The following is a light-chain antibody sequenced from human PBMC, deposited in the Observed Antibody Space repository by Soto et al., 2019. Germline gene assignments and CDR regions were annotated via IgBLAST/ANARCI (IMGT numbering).Light chain of an antibody. CDR1: RSKIGNNA. CDR3: AAWDDSLNARGV. J-gene: IGLJ3*02. CDR2: NNN. Sequence: QSALTQPPSASGTPGQRVTISCSGSRSKIGNNAVSWYQQLPGTAPKLLIYNNNQRPSGVPDRFSGSKSGTSASLAISGLQSEDEADYYCAAWDDSLNARGVFGGGTQLTVL. V-gene: IGLV1-44*01.